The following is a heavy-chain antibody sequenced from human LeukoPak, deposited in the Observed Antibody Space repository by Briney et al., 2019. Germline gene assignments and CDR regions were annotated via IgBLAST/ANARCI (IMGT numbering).Heavy chain of an antibody. CDR2: INHSGST. V-gene: IGHV4-34*01. D-gene: IGHD6-6*01. Sequence: SETLSLTCAVYGGSFSGYYWSWIRQLPGKGLEWIGEINHSGSTNYNPSLKSRVTISVDTSKNQFSLKLSSVTAADTAVYYCARGLSGGVAARQRRFDYWGQGTLVTVSS. J-gene: IGHJ4*02. CDR3: ARGLSGGVAARQRRFDY. CDR1: GGSFSGYY.